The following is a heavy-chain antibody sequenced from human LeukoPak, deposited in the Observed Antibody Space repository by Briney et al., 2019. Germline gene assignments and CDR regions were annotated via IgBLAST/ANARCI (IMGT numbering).Heavy chain of an antibody. CDR2: ISGSGGRT. Sequence: GGSLRLSCAASGYTFRSYPVSGVRQAPGRGLEWVSAISGSGGRTYYAESVKGRFTISRDNSKNTLELQMNSLRAEDTAVYYCAGNCSGARCWHYGGQGTLVTVSS. J-gene: IGHJ4*02. V-gene: IGHV3-23*01. CDR1: GYTFRSYP. CDR3: AGNCSGARCWHY. D-gene: IGHD2-15*01.